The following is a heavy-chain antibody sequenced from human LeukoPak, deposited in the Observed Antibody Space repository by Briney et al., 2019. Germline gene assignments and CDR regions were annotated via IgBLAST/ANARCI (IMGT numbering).Heavy chain of an antibody. CDR1: GGTFSSYA. CDR3: ARGLVTGTYFDY. D-gene: IGHD1/OR15-1a*01. Sequence: SVKVSCKASGGTFSSYAISWVRQAPGQGLEWMGGIIPIFGTANYAQKFQGRVTITTDESTSTAYMELSSLRSEDTAVYYCARGLVTGTYFDYWGQGTLVTVSS. CDR2: IIPIFGTA. V-gene: IGHV1-69*05. J-gene: IGHJ4*02.